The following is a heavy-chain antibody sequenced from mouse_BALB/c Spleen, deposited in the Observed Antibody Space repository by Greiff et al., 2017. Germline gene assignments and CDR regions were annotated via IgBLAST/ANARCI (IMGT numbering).Heavy chain of an antibody. CDR2: IDPENGNT. Sequence: EVQLQESGAELVRPGALVKLSCKASGFNIKDYYMHWVKQRPEQGLEWIGWIDPENGNTIYDPKFQGKASITADTSSNTAYLQLSSLTSEDTAVYYCARDGRWSFAYWGQGTLVTVSA. D-gene: IGHD1-2*01. CDR3: ARDGRWSFAY. V-gene: IGHV14-1*02. J-gene: IGHJ3*01. CDR1: GFNIKDYY.